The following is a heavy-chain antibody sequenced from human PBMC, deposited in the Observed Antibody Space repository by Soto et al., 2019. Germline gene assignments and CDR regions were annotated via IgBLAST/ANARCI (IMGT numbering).Heavy chain of an antibody. D-gene: IGHD4-17*01. J-gene: IGHJ4*02. Sequence: GGSLKLSWAASGCTFDNYWMSWVRQDPGKGLEWVSIITSDGRTYYADSVKGRFTISRDNSKNTVYLQMNSLRAEDTAVYYCAKDYSTVTTDPLSVVLFDYWGQGALVTVSS. CDR3: AKDYSTVTTDPLSVVLFDY. V-gene: IGHV3-23*01. CDR2: ITSDGRT. CDR1: GCTFDNYW.